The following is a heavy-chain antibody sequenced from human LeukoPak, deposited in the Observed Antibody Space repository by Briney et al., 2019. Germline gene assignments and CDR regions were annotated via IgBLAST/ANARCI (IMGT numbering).Heavy chain of an antibody. Sequence: GGSLRLSCAASGFTFSSYAMNWVRQAPGKGPEWISYITDSGSTIYYADSVKGRFTISRDNSKNTLYLQMNSLRAEDTAVYYCAKDTITTWVRAFDIWGQGTMVTVSS. CDR1: GFTFSSYA. CDR3: AKDTITTWVRAFDI. D-gene: IGHD1-14*01. J-gene: IGHJ3*02. V-gene: IGHV3-23*01. CDR2: ITDSGSTI.